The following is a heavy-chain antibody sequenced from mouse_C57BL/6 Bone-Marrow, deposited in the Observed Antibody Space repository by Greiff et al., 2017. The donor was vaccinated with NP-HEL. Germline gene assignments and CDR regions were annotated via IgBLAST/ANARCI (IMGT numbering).Heavy chain of an antibody. CDR3: AREVVYWYFDV. CDR1: GYSITSGYY. CDR2: ISYDGSN. V-gene: IGHV3-6*01. Sequence: EVQLQESGPGLVKPSQSLSLTCSVTGYSITSGYYWNWIRQFPGNKLEWMGYISYDGSNNYNPSLKNRISITRDTSKNQFFLKLNSVTTEDTATYYCAREVVYWYFDVWGTGTTVTVSS. J-gene: IGHJ1*03. D-gene: IGHD1-1*02.